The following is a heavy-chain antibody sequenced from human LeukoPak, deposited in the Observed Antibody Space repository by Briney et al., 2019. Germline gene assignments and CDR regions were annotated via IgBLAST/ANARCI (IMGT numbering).Heavy chain of an antibody. D-gene: IGHD2/OR15-2a*01. CDR2: IYTSGST. J-gene: IGHJ4*02. CDR3: ALGRSMDYFDY. CDR1: GGSISSGSYY. V-gene: IGHV4-61*02. Sequence: PSQTLSLTCTVSGGSISSGSYYWSWIRQPAGKGLEWIGRIYTSGSTNYNPSLKSRVTISVDTSKNQFSLKLSSVTAADTAVYYCALGRSMDYFDYWGQGTLVTVSS.